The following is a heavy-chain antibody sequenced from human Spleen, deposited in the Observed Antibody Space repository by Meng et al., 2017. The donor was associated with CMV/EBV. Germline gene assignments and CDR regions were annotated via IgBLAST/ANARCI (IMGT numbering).Heavy chain of an antibody. CDR1: GGSFSGYY. Sequence: SQTLSLTCAVYGGSFSGYYWSWLRQPPGKGLEWLGYIHHSGYTNYAPSLKSRVTISLDTSKNQFSLTLSSVTAADTAEYYCARDLNGDGIYYFYGMDVWGQGTTVTVSS. J-gene: IGHJ6*02. D-gene: IGHD7-27*01. CDR3: ARDLNGDGIYYFYGMDV. V-gene: IGHV4-59*01. CDR2: IHHSGYT.